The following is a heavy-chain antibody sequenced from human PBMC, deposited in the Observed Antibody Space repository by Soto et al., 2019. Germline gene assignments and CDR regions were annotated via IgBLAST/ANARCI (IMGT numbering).Heavy chain of an antibody. V-gene: IGHV3-21*01. CDR3: ARAPLLRFLEWSTDY. CDR2: ISSSRSYI. Sequence: GGSLRLSCAASGFTFSSYSMNWVRQAPGKGLEWVSSISSSRSYIYYADSVKGRFTISRDNAKNSLYLQMNSLRAEDTAVYYCARAPLLRFLEWSTDYWGQGTLVTVSS. J-gene: IGHJ4*02. D-gene: IGHD3-3*01. CDR1: GFTFSSYS.